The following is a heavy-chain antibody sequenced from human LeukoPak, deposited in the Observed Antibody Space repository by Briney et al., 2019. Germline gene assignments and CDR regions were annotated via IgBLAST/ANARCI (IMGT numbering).Heavy chain of an antibody. CDR1: GFTFSSYE. Sequence: GGSLRLSCAASGFTFSSYEMTWVRQAPGKVLEWVSYISSSGSTIYYADSVKGRFTISRDNAKNSLYLQMNSLRAEDTAVYYCASPRGTMVRGVIKSPWFDPWGQGTLVTVSS. J-gene: IGHJ5*02. CDR3: ASPRGTMVRGVIKSPWFDP. V-gene: IGHV3-48*03. D-gene: IGHD3-10*01. CDR2: ISSSGSTI.